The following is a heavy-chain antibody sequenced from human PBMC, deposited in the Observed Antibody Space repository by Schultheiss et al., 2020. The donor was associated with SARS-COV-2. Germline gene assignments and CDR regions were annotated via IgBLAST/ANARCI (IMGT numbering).Heavy chain of an antibody. Sequence: GESLKISCAASGFTFSSYDMHWVRQATGKGLEWVSAIGTAGDPYYPGSVKGRFTISRENAKNSLYLQMNSLRAEDTAVYYCARDPPTYYYDSSGYCFDYWGQGTLVTVSS. CDR1: GFTFSSYD. CDR2: IGTAGDP. CDR3: ARDPPTYYYDSSGYCFDY. J-gene: IGHJ4*02. D-gene: IGHD3-22*01. V-gene: IGHV3-13*05.